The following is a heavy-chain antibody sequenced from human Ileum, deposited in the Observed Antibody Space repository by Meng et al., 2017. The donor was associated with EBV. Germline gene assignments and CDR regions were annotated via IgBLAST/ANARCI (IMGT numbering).Heavy chain of an antibody. J-gene: IGHJ4*02. V-gene: IGHV4-4*03. CDR2: IYHSGST. Sequence: QVVRRYSGPGQAKHRGTRTLSCAVGVDSMSSTNWGCWVRRPPGKGLEWIGEIYHSGSTNYNPSLKSRVSISVDKSKNQFSLKLCSVTAADTAVYYCARADKVRFDYWGQGTLVTVSS. CDR1: VDSMSSTNW. CDR3: ARADKVRFDY.